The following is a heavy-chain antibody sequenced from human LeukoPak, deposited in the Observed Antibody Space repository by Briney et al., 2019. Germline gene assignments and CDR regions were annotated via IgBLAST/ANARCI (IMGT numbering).Heavy chain of an antibody. D-gene: IGHD3-10*01. Sequence: ETLPHTCAVSGGSISSSNWWSWVRQPPGKGLEWIGEIYHGGSTNYNPSLKGRVTMSVDKSKNQFYLELSSVTAADTAVYYCARGEEHGSGTVHLDYWRQGTLVTVSS. CDR2: IYHGGST. CDR3: ARGEEHGSGTVHLDY. V-gene: IGHV4-4*02. J-gene: IGHJ4*02. CDR1: GGSISSSNW.